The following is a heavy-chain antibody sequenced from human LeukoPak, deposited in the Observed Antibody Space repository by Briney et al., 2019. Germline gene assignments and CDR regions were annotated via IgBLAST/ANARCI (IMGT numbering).Heavy chain of an antibody. CDR2: IRGDGDDT. V-gene: IGHV3-74*01. CDR1: GFSFSDFW. D-gene: IGHD3-10*01. J-gene: IGHJ4*02. CDR3: ASDRVLGSGSLDN. Sequence: PGGSLRLSCTASGFSFSDFWMHWVRQVPGKGLVWVSRIRGDGDDTNYADSVRGRFTISRDNAQNTLYLQMNSLRTEDTAVYYCASDRVLGSGSLDNWGQGTLVTVSS.